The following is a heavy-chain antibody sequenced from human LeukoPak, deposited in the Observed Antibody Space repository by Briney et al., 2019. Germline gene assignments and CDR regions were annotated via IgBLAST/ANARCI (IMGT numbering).Heavy chain of an antibody. CDR3: ARGQQLGNYYYYGMDV. Sequence: GASVTVSCKASGGTFSSYAISWVRQAPGQGLEWMGGIIPIFGTANYAQKFQGRVTITADESTSTAYMELSSLRSEDTAVYYCARGQQLGNYYYYGMDVWGQGTTVTVSS. J-gene: IGHJ6*02. D-gene: IGHD6-13*01. CDR2: IIPIFGTA. CDR1: GGTFSSYA. V-gene: IGHV1-69*01.